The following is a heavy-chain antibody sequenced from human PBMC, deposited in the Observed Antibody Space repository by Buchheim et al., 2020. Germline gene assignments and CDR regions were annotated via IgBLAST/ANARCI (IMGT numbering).Heavy chain of an antibody. Sequence: EVQLLESGGGLVQPGGSLRLSCAASGFTFSTYPMSWVRQAPGKGLEWVSIIGGGGASTNFADSVKGRFTTSSDNAKNEQSLQMNSLRAEDTAIYYCAKGYWVGAFDVWGQGT. CDR2: IGGGGAST. J-gene: IGHJ3*01. CDR3: AKGYWVGAFDV. CDR1: GFTFSTYP. D-gene: IGHD3-10*01. V-gene: IGHV3-23*01.